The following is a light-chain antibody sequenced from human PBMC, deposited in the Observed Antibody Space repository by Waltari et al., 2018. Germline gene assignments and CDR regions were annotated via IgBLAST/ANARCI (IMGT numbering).Light chain of an antibody. CDR1: KLGDKY. CDR3: QTWDSSSYV. CDR2: EDT. J-gene: IGLJ1*01. V-gene: IGLV3-1*01. Sequence: SYELTQPPSVSVSPGQAVSITCSGKKLGDKYVNWYQQKAGQSPVLVIYEDTKRPSGLPGRLSASNSGNTATLTIGETQAIDEADYYCQTWDSSSYVFGTGTTVTVL.